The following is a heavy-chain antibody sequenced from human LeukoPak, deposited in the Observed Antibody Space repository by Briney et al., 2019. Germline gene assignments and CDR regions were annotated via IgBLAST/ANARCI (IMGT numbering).Heavy chain of an antibody. Sequence: ASVKVSCKASGYTFTGYYMHWVRQAAGQGRDWMGWINPNSGGTNYAQKFKRGVTMTRDTSIITAYMELSRLRSDDTAVYYCARGPAAGSHFDYWGQGTLVTVSS. J-gene: IGHJ4*02. V-gene: IGHV1-2*02. CDR1: GYTFTGYY. D-gene: IGHD6-13*01. CDR2: INPNSGGT. CDR3: ARGPAAGSHFDY.